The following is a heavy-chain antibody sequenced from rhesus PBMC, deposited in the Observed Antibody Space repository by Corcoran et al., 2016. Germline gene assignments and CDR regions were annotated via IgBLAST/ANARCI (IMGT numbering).Heavy chain of an antibody. CDR1: GYSFTSYW. CDR3: AKGGIAAAGSYFDY. CDR2: IDPIDSDT. D-gene: IGHD6-25*01. V-gene: IGHV5-20*01. J-gene: IGHJ4*01. Sequence: EVQLVQSGAEVKRPGESLKISCKTSGYSFTSYWISWVRQLPGKGLDWMGAIDPIDSDTRYNPSFQGQGTIAADKSISTAYLKWSRLKASDTATYYCAKGGIAAAGSYFDYWGQGVLVTVSS.